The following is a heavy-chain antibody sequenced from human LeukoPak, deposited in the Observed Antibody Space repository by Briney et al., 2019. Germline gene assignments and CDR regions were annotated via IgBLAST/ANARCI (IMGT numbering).Heavy chain of an antibody. CDR3: ARAAAHYDILTGYFWGAFDI. D-gene: IGHD3-9*01. V-gene: IGHV4-4*02. CDR2: IYHSGST. J-gene: IGHJ3*02. CDR1: GGSISSSNW. Sequence: KPSETLSLTCAVSGGSISSSNWWSWVRQPPGKGLEWIGEIYHSGSTNYDPSLKSRVTISVDKSKNQFSLKLSSVTAADTAVYYRARAAAHYDILTGYFWGAFDIWGQGTMVTVSS.